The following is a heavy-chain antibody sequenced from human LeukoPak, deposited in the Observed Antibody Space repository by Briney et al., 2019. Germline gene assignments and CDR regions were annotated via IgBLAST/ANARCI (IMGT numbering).Heavy chain of an antibody. CDR2: IYYSGYT. CDR1: GGSISSYY. V-gene: IGHV4-59*12. D-gene: IGHD3-10*01. CDR3: AKSNGYGLVDI. J-gene: IGHJ3*02. Sequence: PSQTLSLTCTVSGGSISSYYWSWIRQPPGKGLEWIGCIYYSGYTNYKSSLKSRVTISVDTSKNQFSLKLSSVTAADTAVYYCAKSNGYGLVDIWGQGTMVTVSS.